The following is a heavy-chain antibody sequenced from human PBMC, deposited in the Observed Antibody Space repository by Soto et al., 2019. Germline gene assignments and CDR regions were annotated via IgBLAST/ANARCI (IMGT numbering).Heavy chain of an antibody. CDR1: GFTVSSNY. Sequence: EVQLVESGGGLVRPGGSLRLSCAASGFTVSSNYMNWVRQAPGKGLEWVAVIHSGGTTDYADSAKGRFTISRHNSENTLYLQMTSLRTEDTAVYYCAREDFTIFGTNAFDIWGQGTMVTVSS. J-gene: IGHJ3*02. CDR2: IHSGGTT. V-gene: IGHV3-53*04. CDR3: AREDFTIFGTNAFDI. D-gene: IGHD3-3*01.